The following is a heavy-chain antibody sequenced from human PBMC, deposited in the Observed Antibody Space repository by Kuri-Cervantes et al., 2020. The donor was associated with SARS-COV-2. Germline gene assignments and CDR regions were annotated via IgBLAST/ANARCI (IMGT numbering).Heavy chain of an antibody. CDR1: GGSFCGYY. V-gene: IGHV4-34*01. CDR2: INHSGST. Sequence: SETLSLTCAVYGGSFCGYYWSWIRQPPGKGLEWIGEINHSGSTNYNPSLKSRVTISVDTSKNQFSLKLSSVTAADTAVYYCARGYSYGYEKASDYWGQGTLVTVSS. D-gene: IGHD5-18*01. CDR3: ARGYSYGYEKASDY. J-gene: IGHJ4*02.